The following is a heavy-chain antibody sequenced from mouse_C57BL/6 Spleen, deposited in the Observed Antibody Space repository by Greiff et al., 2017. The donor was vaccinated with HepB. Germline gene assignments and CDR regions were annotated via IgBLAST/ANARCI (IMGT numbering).Heavy chain of an antibody. J-gene: IGHJ2*01. CDR1: GYTFPSYW. Sequence: QVQLQQPGAELVKPGASVKLSCKASGYTFPSYWLHWVKQRPGQGLEWIGEMDPSDCYTNYNQKFKGKATLTVDTSSSTAYMQLSSLTSEDSAVYYGARGLLPYSFDNWGQVTTPTDSP. D-gene: IGHD1-1*01. CDR3: ARGLLPYSFDN. V-gene: IGHV1-50*01. CDR2: MDPSDCYT.